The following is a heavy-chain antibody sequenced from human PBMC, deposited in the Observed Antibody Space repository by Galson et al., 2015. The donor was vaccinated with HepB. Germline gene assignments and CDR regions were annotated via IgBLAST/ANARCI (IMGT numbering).Heavy chain of an antibody. D-gene: IGHD7-27*01. J-gene: IGHJ4*02. CDR3: AHRSPQSANWDSNCFDY. Sequence: PALVKPTQTLTLTCSFSGLSLTGSPVGVGWIRQPPGKALEWLAVIYWDNDKRYSPSLRNRLTITKDTSKNQVVLTMTNMDPVDTGIYYCAHRSPQSANWDSNCFDYWGQGTLVTVSS. CDR1: GLSLTGSPVG. V-gene: IGHV2-5*02. CDR2: IYWDNDK.